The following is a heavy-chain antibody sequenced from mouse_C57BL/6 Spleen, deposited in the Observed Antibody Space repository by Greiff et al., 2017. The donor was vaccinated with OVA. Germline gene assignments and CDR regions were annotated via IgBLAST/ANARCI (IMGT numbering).Heavy chain of an antibody. V-gene: IGHV5-16*01. J-gene: IGHJ2*01. D-gene: IGHD2-3*01. CDR3: ARDNDGYFN. CDR2: INYDGSST. CDR1: GFTFSDYY. Sequence: EVQLVESEGGLVQPGSSMKLSCTASGFTFSDYYMAWVRQVPEKGLEWVANINYDGSSTYYLDSLKSRFIISRDNAKNILYLQMSSLKSEDTATYYCARDNDGYFNWGQGTTLTVSS.